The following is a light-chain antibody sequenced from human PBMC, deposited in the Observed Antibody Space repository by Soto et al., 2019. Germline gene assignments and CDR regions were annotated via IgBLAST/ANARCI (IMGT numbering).Light chain of an antibody. V-gene: IGKV3-20*01. CDR3: QQYATSRT. Sequence: EIVLTQSPGTLSLSPGERATLSCRASQSVSSSYLAWYQQKPGQAPRVLIYGASNRATGISDRFSGSGSETDFTLTISRLEPEDFAVYYCQQYATSRTFVQGTTVQIK. CDR1: QSVSSSY. J-gene: IGKJ1*01. CDR2: GAS.